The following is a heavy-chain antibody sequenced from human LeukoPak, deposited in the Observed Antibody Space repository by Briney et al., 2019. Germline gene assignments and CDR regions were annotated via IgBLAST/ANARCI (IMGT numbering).Heavy chain of an antibody. D-gene: IGHD1-26*01. V-gene: IGHV3-74*03. CDR1: RLRFSRAW. CDR3: VRDRVGPDY. CDR2: ITDDPTT. Sequence: GGAVTLSCAASRLRFSRAWMHWVRQAPGTGLVWVSRITDDPTTTYADSVRGRFTISRDNAKNILYLQMNSLRAEDTAVYYCVRDRVGPDYWGQGTLVTVSS. J-gene: IGHJ4*02.